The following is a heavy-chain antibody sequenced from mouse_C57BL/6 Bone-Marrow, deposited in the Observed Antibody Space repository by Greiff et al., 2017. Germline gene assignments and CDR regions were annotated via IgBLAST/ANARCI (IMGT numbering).Heavy chain of an antibody. CDR1: GFTFSSYA. D-gene: IGHD1-1*01. Sequence: DVKLQESGGGLVKPGGSLKLSCAASGFTFSSYAMSWVRQTPEKRLEWVATISDGGSYTYYPDNVKGRFTISRDNAKNNLYLQMSHLKSEDTAMYYCARTYYGSRPWFAYWGQGTLVTVSA. CDR3: ARTYYGSRPWFAY. CDR2: ISDGGSYT. J-gene: IGHJ3*01. V-gene: IGHV5-4*03.